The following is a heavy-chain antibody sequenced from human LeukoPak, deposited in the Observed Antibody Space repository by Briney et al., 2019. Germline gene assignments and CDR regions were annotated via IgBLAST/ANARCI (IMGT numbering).Heavy chain of an antibody. Sequence: ASVKVSCKVSGYTLTELSMHWVRQAPGKGLEWMGGFDPEDGETIYAQKFQGRVTMTEDTSTDTAYMELSSLRSEDTAVYYCARGGQRYTRSSKYGSGWDYGGDYWGQGTLVTVSS. V-gene: IGHV1-24*01. D-gene: IGHD6-19*01. CDR2: FDPEDGET. CDR3: ARGGQRYTRSSKYGSGWDYGGDY. CDR1: GYTLTELS. J-gene: IGHJ4*02.